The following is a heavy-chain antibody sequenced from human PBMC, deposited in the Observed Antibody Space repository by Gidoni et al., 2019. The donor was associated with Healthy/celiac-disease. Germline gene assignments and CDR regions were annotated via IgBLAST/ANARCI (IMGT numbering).Heavy chain of an antibody. Sequence: QVQLQESGPGLVKPSQTLSLTCTVSGGSISSGDYYWSWIRQPPGKGLEWIGYIYYSGSTYYNPSLKSRVTISVDTSKNQFSLKLSSVTAADTAVYYCARGPEEKWLRFSNYFDYWGQGTLVTVSS. CDR1: GGSISSGDYY. CDR2: IYYSGST. D-gene: IGHD5-12*01. CDR3: ARGPEEKWLRFSNYFDY. V-gene: IGHV4-30-4*01. J-gene: IGHJ4*02.